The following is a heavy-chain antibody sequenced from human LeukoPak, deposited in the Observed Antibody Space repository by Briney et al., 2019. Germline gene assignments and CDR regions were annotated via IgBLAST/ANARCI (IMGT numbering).Heavy chain of an antibody. CDR3: ARLAVALFDC. J-gene: IGHJ4*02. V-gene: IGHV4-39*01. CDR1: GGSISSSSYY. CDR2: IYYSGST. D-gene: IGHD6-19*01. Sequence: SETLSLTCTVSGGSISSSSYYWGWIRQPPGKGLEWIGSIYYSGSTYYNPSLKSRVTISVDTSKNQFSLKLSSVTAADTAVYYCARLAVALFDCWGQGTLVTVSS.